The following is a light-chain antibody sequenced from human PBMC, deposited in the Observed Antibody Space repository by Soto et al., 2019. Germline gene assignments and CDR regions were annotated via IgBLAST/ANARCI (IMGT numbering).Light chain of an antibody. CDR3: CSYAGSYSWV. CDR2: DVS. CDR1: SSDVGGYKY. J-gene: IGLJ3*02. V-gene: IGLV2-11*01. Sequence: QSSLTQPRSVSGSPGQSVTISCTGTSSDVGGYKYVSWYQQHPGKAPKFIIYDVSERPSGVPDRFSGSKSGNTASLTISGLEAEYEADYYCCSYAGSYSWVFGGGTKLTVL.